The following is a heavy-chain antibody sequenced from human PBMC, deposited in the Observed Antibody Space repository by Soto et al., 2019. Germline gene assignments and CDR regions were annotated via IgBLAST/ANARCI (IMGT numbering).Heavy chain of an antibody. CDR3: ASYSSYWNVGPYYFDY. CDR1: GFTFSSYA. V-gene: IGHV3-23*01. Sequence: GGSLRLSCAASGFTFSSYAMSWVRQAPGKGLEWVSAISGSGGSTYYADSVKGRFTISRDNSKNTLYLQMNSLRAEDTAVYYCASYSSYWNVGPYYFDYWGQGTLVTVSS. D-gene: IGHD4-4*01. CDR2: ISGSGGST. J-gene: IGHJ4*02.